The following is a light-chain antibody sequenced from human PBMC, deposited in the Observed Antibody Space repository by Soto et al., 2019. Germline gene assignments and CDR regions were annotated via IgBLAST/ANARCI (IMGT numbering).Light chain of an antibody. J-gene: IGKJ4*01. CDR2: DAS. CDR3: QHRSNWPLT. Sequence: EIVLTQSPATLSLSPGERATLSCRASQSVSSYLAWYQPKPGQAPRLLIYDASNRATGIPARFSGSGSGTDFTLTISSLEPEDFAVDYCQHRSNWPLTFGGGTKVEIK. CDR1: QSVSSY. V-gene: IGKV3-11*01.